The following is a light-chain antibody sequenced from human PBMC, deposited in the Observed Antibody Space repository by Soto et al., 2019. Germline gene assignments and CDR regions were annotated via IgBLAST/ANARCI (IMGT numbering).Light chain of an antibody. Sequence: QSVLTQPASVSGSPGQSITISCTGTSSDVGSYNRVSWYQHHPGKAPKLMIYEGSKRPAGVSNRFSGSKSGNTASLTISGIQDEYEADYYCCSYAGSSNLVVLGGGPKLTVL. J-gene: IGLJ2*01. CDR2: EGS. V-gene: IGLV2-23*01. CDR3: CSYAGSSNLVV. CDR1: SSDVGSYNR.